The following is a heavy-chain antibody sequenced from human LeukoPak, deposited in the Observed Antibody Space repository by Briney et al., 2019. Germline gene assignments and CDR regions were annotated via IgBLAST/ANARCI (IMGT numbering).Heavy chain of an antibody. CDR3: ARPRRGSSTSWYFDL. D-gene: IGHD2-2*01. CDR1: GGSFSGYY. J-gene: IGHJ2*01. Sequence: TSETLSLTCAVYGGSFSGYYWSWLRQPPGKGLEWIGEINHSGSTNYNPSLKSRVTISVDTSKNQFSLKLSSVTAADTAVYYCARPRRGSSTSWYFDLWGRGTLVTVSS. CDR2: INHSGST. V-gene: IGHV4-34*01.